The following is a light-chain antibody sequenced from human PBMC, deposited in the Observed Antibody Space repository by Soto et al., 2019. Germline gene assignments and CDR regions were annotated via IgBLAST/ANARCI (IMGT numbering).Light chain of an antibody. Sequence: IVFSQSPSTLSLSHGERATLSCRASQSVSSSYLAWYQQKPGQAPRLLIYGASSRATGIPDRFSGSGSGTDFTLTISRLEPEDFAVYYCQQYGSSLSITFGQGTRLEI. CDR3: QQYGSSLSIT. CDR1: QSVSSSY. CDR2: GAS. V-gene: IGKV3-20*01. J-gene: IGKJ5*01.